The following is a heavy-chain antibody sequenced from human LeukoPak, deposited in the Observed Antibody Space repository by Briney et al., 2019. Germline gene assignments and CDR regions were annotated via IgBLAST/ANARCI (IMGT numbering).Heavy chain of an antibody. J-gene: IGHJ4*02. CDR2: ISSSGSTI. CDR3: ARDPYYGDYVV. V-gene: IGHV3-48*03. D-gene: IGHD4-17*01. Sequence: PGGSLRLSCAASGFTFSSYEMNWVRQAPGKGLEWVLYISSSGSTIYYADSVKGRFTISRDNAKNSLYLQMNSLRAEDTAVYYCARDPYYGDYVVWGQGTLVTVSS. CDR1: GFTFSSYE.